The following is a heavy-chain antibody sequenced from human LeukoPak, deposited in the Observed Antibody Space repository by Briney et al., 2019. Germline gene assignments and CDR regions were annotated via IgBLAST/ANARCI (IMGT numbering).Heavy chain of an antibody. D-gene: IGHD4-11*01. CDR2: INHSGST. CDR1: GESFSGYY. Sequence: SETLSLTCVVYGESFSGYYWGWIRQPPGKGLEWIGEINHSGSTYYNPSLKSRVTISVDTSKNQFSLKLSSVTAADTAVYYCARDHPTVTKAWGQGTLVTVSS. CDR3: ARDHPTVTKA. V-gene: IGHV4-34*01. J-gene: IGHJ5*02.